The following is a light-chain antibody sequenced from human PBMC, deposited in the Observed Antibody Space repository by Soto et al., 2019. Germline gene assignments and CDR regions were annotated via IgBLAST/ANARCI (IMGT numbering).Light chain of an antibody. CDR3: QQYKSYPYT. Sequence: DIQMTQSPSTLSASVGDRVTITCRASQSISSWLAWYQQKPGKAPKFLIYDASSLESGVPSRFSGSGSGTEFTLTISSLQPHDFATYYCQQYKSYPYTVGQGTKLEIK. CDR2: DAS. J-gene: IGKJ2*01. CDR1: QSISSW. V-gene: IGKV1-5*01.